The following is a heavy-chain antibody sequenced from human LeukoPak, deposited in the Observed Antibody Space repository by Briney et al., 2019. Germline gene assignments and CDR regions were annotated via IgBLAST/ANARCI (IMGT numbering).Heavy chain of an antibody. CDR2: IYYSGST. V-gene: IGHV4-39*07. D-gene: IGHD5-18*01. CDR1: GGSISTSSYY. CDR3: ARGGQLWLHAFDI. Sequence: SETLSLTCTVSGGSISTSSYYWGWIRQPPGKGLEWIGSIYYSGSTYYNPSLKSRVTIPVDTSKNQFSLKLSSVTAADTAVYYCARGGQLWLHAFDIWGQGTMVTVSS. J-gene: IGHJ3*02.